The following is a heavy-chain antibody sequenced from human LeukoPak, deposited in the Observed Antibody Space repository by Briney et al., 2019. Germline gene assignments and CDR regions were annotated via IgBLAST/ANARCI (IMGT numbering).Heavy chain of an antibody. Sequence: SGPTLVNPTQTLTLTCTFSGFSLTTSGMCVSWIRQPPGKALEWLARIDWDDDKYYSTSLKTRLTISKDTSKNQVVLTMTNMDPVDTATYYCARTPLYGDYVDYWGQGALVTASS. V-gene: IGHV2-70*11. J-gene: IGHJ4*02. D-gene: IGHD4-17*01. CDR2: IDWDDDK. CDR1: GFSLTTSGMC. CDR3: ARTPLYGDYVDY.